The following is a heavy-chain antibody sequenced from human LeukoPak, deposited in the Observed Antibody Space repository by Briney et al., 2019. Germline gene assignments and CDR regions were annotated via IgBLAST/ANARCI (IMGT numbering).Heavy chain of an antibody. CDR1: GFTFSPYY. CDR3: AREVFGQFDS. V-gene: IGHV3-11*06. J-gene: IGHJ4*02. Sequence: KAGGSLRLSCAASGFTFSPYYMTWIRQAPGKGLEWVSTISADSRYTHYADSVQGRFTISRDNARNSLYLQMNSLRADDTAFYYCAREVFGQFDSWGQGTLVTVSS. D-gene: IGHD3-16*01. CDR2: ISADSRYT.